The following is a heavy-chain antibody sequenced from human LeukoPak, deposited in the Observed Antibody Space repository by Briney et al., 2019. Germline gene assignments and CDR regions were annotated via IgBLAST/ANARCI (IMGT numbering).Heavy chain of an antibody. Sequence: PGGSLRLSCAASGFTFSTYVMSWVRQAPGKGLEWVSSISGSGDPTYYADSVKGRFTISRDNSKNTVHLQMNSLRAEDTAVYYCTKPEPLIWSGYLYMDVWGKGTTVTVSS. CDR3: TKPEPLIWSGYLYMDV. V-gene: IGHV3-23*01. J-gene: IGHJ6*03. D-gene: IGHD3-3*01. CDR2: ISGSGDPT. CDR1: GFTFSTYV.